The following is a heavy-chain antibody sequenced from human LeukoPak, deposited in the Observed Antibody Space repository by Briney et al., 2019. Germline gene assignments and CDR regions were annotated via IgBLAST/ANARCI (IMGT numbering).Heavy chain of an antibody. J-gene: IGHJ4*02. CDR2: IYHSGST. CDR3: ARDRPFGEAMVRVVFDY. Sequence: SETLSLTCAVSGGSISSSNWWSWVRQPPGKGLEWIGEIYHSGSTNYNPSLKSRVTISVDKSKNHFSLKLSSVTAADTAVYYCARDRPFGEAMVRVVFDYWGQGTLVTVSS. CDR1: GGSISSSNW. V-gene: IGHV4-4*02. D-gene: IGHD3-10*01.